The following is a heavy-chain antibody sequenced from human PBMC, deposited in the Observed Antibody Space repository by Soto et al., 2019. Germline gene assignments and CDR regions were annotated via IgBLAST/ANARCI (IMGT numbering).Heavy chain of an antibody. CDR2: IYHSGST. CDR3: ARVPGP. V-gene: IGHV4-30-2*01. J-gene: IGHJ5*02. CDR1: GGSISSGDYS. Sequence: SETLSLTCAVSGGSISSGDYSWSWIRQPPGKGLEWIGYIYHSGSTYYNPSLKSRLTISVDRSKNQFSLKLSSVTTADTAVYYCARVPGPWGQGTLVTVSS.